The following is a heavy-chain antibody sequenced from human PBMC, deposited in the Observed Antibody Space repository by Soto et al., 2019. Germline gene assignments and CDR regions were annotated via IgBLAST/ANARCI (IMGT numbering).Heavy chain of an antibody. CDR3: ARVGYCSGGSCYSGLNWFDP. V-gene: IGHV5-51*01. CDR2: IYPGDSDT. Sequence: GESRKISCRGSGYSFTSYWIGWVRQMPGKVLEWMGIIYPGDSDTRYSPSFQGQVTISADKSISTAYLQWSSLKASDTAMYYCARVGYCSGGSCYSGLNWFDPWGQGTLVTVSS. J-gene: IGHJ5*02. CDR1: GYSFTSYW. D-gene: IGHD2-15*01.